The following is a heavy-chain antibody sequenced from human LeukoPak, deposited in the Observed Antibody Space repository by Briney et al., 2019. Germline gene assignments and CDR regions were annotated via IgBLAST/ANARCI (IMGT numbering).Heavy chain of an antibody. Sequence: GGSLRLSCAASGFTFSSYEMNWVRQAPGKGLEWVSYISSSGSTIYYADSVKGRFTISRDNAKNSLYLQMNSLRAEDTAVYYCASSGYDPTDAFDIWGQGTMVTVSS. CDR3: ASSGYDPTDAFDI. V-gene: IGHV3-48*03. D-gene: IGHD5-12*01. CDR2: ISSSGSTI. J-gene: IGHJ3*02. CDR1: GFTFSSYE.